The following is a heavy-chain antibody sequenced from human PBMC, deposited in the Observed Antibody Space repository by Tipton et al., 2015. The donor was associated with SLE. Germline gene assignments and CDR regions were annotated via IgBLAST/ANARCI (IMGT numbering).Heavy chain of an antibody. Sequence: TLSLTCTVSNGSISSSGYYWSWIRQDPGKGLERIGYIHYSGTTYYNPSLKSRVTVSIDTSNNQFSLKLASVTAADTAVYFCAREGPRLDPWGQGILVTVSS. CDR3: AREGPRLDP. J-gene: IGHJ5*02. CDR1: NGSISSSGYY. CDR2: IHYSGTT. V-gene: IGHV4-31*03.